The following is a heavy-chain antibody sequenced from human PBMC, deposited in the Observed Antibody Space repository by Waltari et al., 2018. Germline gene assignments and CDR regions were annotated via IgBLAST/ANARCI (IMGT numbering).Heavy chain of an antibody. D-gene: IGHD3-16*01. V-gene: IGHV3-23*01. CDR2: INGIGGNT. CDR3: AKDSSTLHYFDY. J-gene: IGHJ4*02. CDR1: GFTFSTNA. Sequence: EVQVLESGGGLVQPGGSLRLSCAASGFTFSTNAMTWVRQAPGKGREWFSTINGIGGNTYHADSVKGRFTISRDNSKNTLYLQMNSLRAEDTAIYYCAKDSSTLHYFDYWGQGTLVTVSS.